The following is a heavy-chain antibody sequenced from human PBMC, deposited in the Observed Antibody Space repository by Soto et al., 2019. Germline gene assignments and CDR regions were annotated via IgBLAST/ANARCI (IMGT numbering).Heavy chain of an antibody. D-gene: IGHD2-2*01. J-gene: IGHJ5*02. V-gene: IGHV4-30-4*01. CDR2: IYYSGST. CDR1: GGSISSGDYY. Sequence: SETLSLTCTVSGGSISSGDYYWSWIRQPPGKGLEWIGYIYYSGSTYYNPSLKSRVTISVDTSKNQFSLKLSSVTAADTAVYYCARFVLVPAVNWFDPWGQGTLVTVSS. CDR3: ARFVLVPAVNWFDP.